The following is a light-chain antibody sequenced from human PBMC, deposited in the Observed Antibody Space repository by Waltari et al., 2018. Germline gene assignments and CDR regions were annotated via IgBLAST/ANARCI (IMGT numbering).Light chain of an antibody. CDR2: DAS. CDR3: SSDAGSYRVV. V-gene: IGLV2-11*01. CDR1: SSDVGGYNY. J-gene: IGLJ3*02. Sequence: QSALTQPRSVSGSAGQSVTISCTGTSSDVGGYNYISWYQQRPGKAPKRMIYDASKRSSGVPDRFSGSKAGNTASRTISGLQAEDEADYYCSSDAGSYRVVCGGGTELAVL.